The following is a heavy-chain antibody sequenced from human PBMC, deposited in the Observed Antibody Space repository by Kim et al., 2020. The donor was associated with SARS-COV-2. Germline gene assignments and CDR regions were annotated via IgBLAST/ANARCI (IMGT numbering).Heavy chain of an antibody. CDR1: GFTFSAYS. CDR3: ATESGSLHF. CDR2: ITRNSSYT. D-gene: IGHD1-26*01. V-gene: IGHV3-21*01. J-gene: IGHJ4*02. Sequence: GWSLRLSCEASGFTFSAYSMTWVRQTPGKGLEWVSSITRNSSYTYYRDSVKGRFTISRDNAKKSFYLQMDSLRADDTGVYYCATESGSLHFWSPGTLVTVSS.